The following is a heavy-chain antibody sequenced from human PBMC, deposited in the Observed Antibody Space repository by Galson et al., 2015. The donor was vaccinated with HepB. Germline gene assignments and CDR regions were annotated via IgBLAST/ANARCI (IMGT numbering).Heavy chain of an antibody. CDR1: GGSISSYY. CDR2: IYYSGST. V-gene: IGHV4-59*01. Sequence: ETLSLTCTVSGGSISSYYWSWIRQPPGKGLEWIGYIYYSGSTNYNPSLKSRVTISVDTSKNQFSLKLSSVTAADTAVYYCARGDCSSTSCYHYGMDVWGQGTTVTVSS. CDR3: ARGDCSSTSCYHYGMDV. J-gene: IGHJ6*02. D-gene: IGHD2-2*01.